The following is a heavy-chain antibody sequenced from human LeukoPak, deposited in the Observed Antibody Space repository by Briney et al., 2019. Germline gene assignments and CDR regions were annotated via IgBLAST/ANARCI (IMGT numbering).Heavy chain of an antibody. Sequence: ASVKVSCKASGYTFTSYGISWVRQAPGQGLEWMGWISAYNGNTNYAQKLQGRVTMTTDTSTSTAYMELRSLRSDDTAVYYCARDPVVVPAAIAYYYCGMDVWGQGTTVTVSS. CDR2: ISAYNGNT. CDR1: GYTFTSYG. V-gene: IGHV1-18*01. J-gene: IGHJ6*02. D-gene: IGHD2-2*01. CDR3: ARDPVVVPAAIAYYYCGMDV.